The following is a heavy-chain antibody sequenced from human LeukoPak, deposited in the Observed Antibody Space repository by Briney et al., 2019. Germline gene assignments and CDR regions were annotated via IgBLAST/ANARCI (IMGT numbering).Heavy chain of an antibody. CDR2: IYYSGST. Sequence: PSETLSLTCTVSGGSTISYYWSWIRQPPGKGLEWIGYIYYSGSTYYNPSLRSRVAISVDTSKNHFSLKLNSVTAADTVVYFCARQIPGVMATRRWGFDYWGQGTLVTVSS. J-gene: IGHJ4*02. D-gene: IGHD2-8*01. CDR3: ARQIPGVMATRRWGFDY. V-gene: IGHV4-59*04. CDR1: GGSTISYY.